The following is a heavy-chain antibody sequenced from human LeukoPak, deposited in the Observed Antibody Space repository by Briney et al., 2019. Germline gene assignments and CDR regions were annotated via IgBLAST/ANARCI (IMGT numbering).Heavy chain of an antibody. J-gene: IGHJ3*02. CDR2: INHSGST. D-gene: IGHD5-12*01. Sequence: PSETLSLTCAVYGGSFSGYYWSWIRQPPGKGLEWIGEINHSGSTNYSPSLKSRVTISVDTSKNQFSLKLSSVTAADTAVYYCARADIVATIDAFDIWGQGTMVTVSS. CDR1: GGSFSGYY. V-gene: IGHV4-34*01. CDR3: ARADIVATIDAFDI.